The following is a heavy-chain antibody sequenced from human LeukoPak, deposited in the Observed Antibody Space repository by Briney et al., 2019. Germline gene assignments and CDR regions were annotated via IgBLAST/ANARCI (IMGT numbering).Heavy chain of an antibody. CDR1: GGSISSSSYY. V-gene: IGHV4-39*07. J-gene: IGHJ6*03. D-gene: IGHD3-16*01. CDR2: INHSGST. Sequence: SETLSLTCTVSGGSISSSSYYWGWIRQPPGKGLEWIGEINHSGSTNYNPSLKSRVTISVDTSKNQFSLKLSSVTAADTAVYYCARGYGGIYYYYMDVWGKGTTVTVSS. CDR3: ARGYGGIYYYYMDV.